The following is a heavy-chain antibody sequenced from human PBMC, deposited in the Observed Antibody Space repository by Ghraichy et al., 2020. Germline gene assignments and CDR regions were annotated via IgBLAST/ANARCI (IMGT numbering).Heavy chain of an antibody. Sequence: GGSLRLSCAASGFTFTDYYLSWIRQAPGKGLEWVSHISGSGLTTYYADSVKGRFTISRDNAKNSLYLQMNSLRAEDTAVYYCARGVYCSSTSCYWGAFDIWGQGTMVTVSS. CDR1: GFTFTDYY. V-gene: IGHV3-11*01. D-gene: IGHD2-2*01. CDR2: ISGSGLTT. J-gene: IGHJ3*02. CDR3: ARGVYCSSTSCYWGAFDI.